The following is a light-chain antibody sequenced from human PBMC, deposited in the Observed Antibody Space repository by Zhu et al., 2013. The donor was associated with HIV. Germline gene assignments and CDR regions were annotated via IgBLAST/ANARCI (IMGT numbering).Light chain of an antibody. CDR2: GAS. J-gene: IGKJ1*01. CDR3: QQFNNWPRT. Sequence: EIVMTQSPATLSVSPGESATLSCRASQSIRDSLAWYQQKPGQSPRLLIYGASTRATGVPARFSGSGSGTEFTLTISGLQSEDFAVYFCQQFNNWPRTFGRGTKVEIK. V-gene: IGKV3-15*01. CDR1: QSIRDS.